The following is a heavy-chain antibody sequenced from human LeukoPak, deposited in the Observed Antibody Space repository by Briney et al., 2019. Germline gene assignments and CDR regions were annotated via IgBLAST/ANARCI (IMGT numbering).Heavy chain of an antibody. CDR2: INHSGST. J-gene: IGHJ6*04. D-gene: IGHD3-16*01. Sequence: SETLSLACAVYGGSFSGYYWSWIRQPPGKGLEWIGEINHSGSTNYNSSLKSRVTLSVDTSKSQFSLKLRSVTAADTAVYYCARGGLGESTLYYYYYGMDVWGKGTTVTVSS. CDR1: GGSFSGYY. CDR3: ARGGLGESTLYYYYYGMDV. V-gene: IGHV4-34*01.